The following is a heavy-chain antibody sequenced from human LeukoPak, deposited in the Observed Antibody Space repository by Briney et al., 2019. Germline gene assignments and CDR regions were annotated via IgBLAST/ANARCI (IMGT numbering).Heavy chain of an antibody. CDR1: GGSFSGYY. V-gene: IGHV4-34*01. CDR2: INHSGST. Sequence: KPSETLSLTCAVYGGSFSGYYWSWIRQPPGKGLEWIGEINHSGSTNYNPSLKSRVTISVDTSKNQFSLKLSSVTAADTAVYYCARDSEGSSWYLGAQHWGQGTLVTVSS. CDR3: ARDSEGSSWYLGAQH. J-gene: IGHJ1*01. D-gene: IGHD6-13*01.